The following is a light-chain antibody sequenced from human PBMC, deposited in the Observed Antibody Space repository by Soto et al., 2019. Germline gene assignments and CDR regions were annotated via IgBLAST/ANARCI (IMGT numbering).Light chain of an antibody. CDR1: SSDVGGYNF. J-gene: IGLJ1*01. CDR3: SSYTSSNTPYV. CDR2: EVT. Sequence: QPALTQPASVSGSPGQSITISCTGSSSDVGGYNFVSWYQHHPGKAPKLILYEVTTRPSGVSSRFSGSKSGNTASLTISGLQADDEANYYCSSYTSSNTPYVFGTGTKVTVL. V-gene: IGLV2-14*01.